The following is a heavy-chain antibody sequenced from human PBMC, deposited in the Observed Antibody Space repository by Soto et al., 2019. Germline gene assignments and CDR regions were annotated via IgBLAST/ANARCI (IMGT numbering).Heavy chain of an antibody. CDR1: GFTFSSYG. Sequence: GGSLRLSCAASGFTFSSYGMHWVRQAPGKGLEWVAVISYGGSNKYYADSVKGRFTISRDNSKNTLYLQMNSPRAEDTAVYYCAKDANYGDNRYFDLWGRGXLVTVSS. D-gene: IGHD4-17*01. V-gene: IGHV3-30*18. CDR2: ISYGGSNK. J-gene: IGHJ2*01. CDR3: AKDANYGDNRYFDL.